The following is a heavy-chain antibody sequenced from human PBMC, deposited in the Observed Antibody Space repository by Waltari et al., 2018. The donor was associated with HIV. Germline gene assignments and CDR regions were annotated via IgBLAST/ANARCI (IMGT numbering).Heavy chain of an antibody. J-gene: IGHJ3*02. CDR2: ISSNSKTK. CDR3: ACSDEYYGGDGGAFDI. V-gene: IGHV3-9*01. Sequence: EVQLVVSGGGLVQPGRSLRLSCAAPGFIVENFVMHWVRQCPGKGLEWVSLISSNSKTKVYADSVKGRFTISRDNARDSLYLQMNSLRVEDTAFDYCACSDEYYGGDGGAFDIWSQGTMVTVSS. CDR1: GFIVENFV. D-gene: IGHD2-21*02.